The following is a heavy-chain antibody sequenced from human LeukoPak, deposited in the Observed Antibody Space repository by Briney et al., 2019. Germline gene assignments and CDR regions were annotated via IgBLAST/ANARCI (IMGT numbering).Heavy chain of an antibody. CDR2: YYYSGST. D-gene: IGHD6-13*01. V-gene: IGHV4-39*01. CDR3: ARPLSIAAAGTLFDP. CDR1: GGSISSSSYY. J-gene: IGHJ5*02. Sequence: ASETLSLTCTVSGGSISSSSYYWGWIRQPPGKGLEWIGSYYYSGSTYDNPSPKSRVTISVDTSKNQFSLKLSSVTAADTAVYYCARPLSIAAAGTLFDPWGQGTLVTVSS.